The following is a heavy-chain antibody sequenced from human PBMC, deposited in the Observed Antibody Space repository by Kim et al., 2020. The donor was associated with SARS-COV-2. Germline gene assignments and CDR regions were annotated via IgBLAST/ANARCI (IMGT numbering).Heavy chain of an antibody. D-gene: IGHD2-21*02. V-gene: IGHV7-4-1*02. CDR3: ARGGGSTMGVTGSGLDP. Sequence: ASVKVSCKASGYTFTNYAISWVRQAPGQGPEWMGWINTNTGNPTYAQGFTGRFVFSLDTSVTTAYLQISSLKAEDTGVYYCARGGGSTMGVTGSGLDPWGQGTLVTVSS. CDR2: INTNTGNP. CDR1: GYTFTNYA. J-gene: IGHJ5*02.